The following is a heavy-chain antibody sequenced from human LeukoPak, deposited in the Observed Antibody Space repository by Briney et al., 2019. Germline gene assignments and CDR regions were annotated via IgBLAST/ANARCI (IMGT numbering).Heavy chain of an antibody. CDR3: AKEIWPTVTTPGHTHFDY. V-gene: IGHV3-30*02. D-gene: IGHD4-17*01. J-gene: IGHJ4*02. CDR2: IRYDGRNK. CDR1: GFTFSSYA. Sequence: GGSLRLSCAASGFTFSSYAMSWVRRAPGKGLEWVAFIRYDGRNKYYADSVKGRFTISRDNSKNTLCLQMNSLRAEDTAVYYCAKEIWPTVTTPGHTHFDYWGQGTLVTVSS.